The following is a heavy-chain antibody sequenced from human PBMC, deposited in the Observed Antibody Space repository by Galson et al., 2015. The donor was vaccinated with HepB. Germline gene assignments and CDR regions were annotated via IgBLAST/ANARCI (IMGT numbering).Heavy chain of an antibody. CDR2: ITPIFGTA. CDR1: GGTFSTYA. D-gene: IGHD1-26*01. CDR3: ARGGGGSYYPFDY. J-gene: IGHJ4*02. Sequence: SVKVSCKASGGTFSTYAISWVRQAPGQGLEWMGGITPIFGTANYAQKFQGRVTITADESTSTAYMELSSLRSEDTAVYYCARGGGGSYYPFDYWGQGTLVTVSS. V-gene: IGHV1-69*13.